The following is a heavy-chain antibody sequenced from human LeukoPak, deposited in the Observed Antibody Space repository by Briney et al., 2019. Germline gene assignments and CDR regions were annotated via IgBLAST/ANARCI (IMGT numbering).Heavy chain of an antibody. CDR2: IYSGGST. J-gene: IGHJ2*01. CDR1: GFTVSSNY. D-gene: IGHD6-13*01. V-gene: IGHV3-53*01. CDR3: ARAPSSSWYWYFDL. Sequence: GGSLGLSCAASGFTVSSNYMSWVRQAPGKGLEWVSVIYSGGSTYYADSVKGRFTISRDNSKNTLYLQMNSLRAEDTAVYYCARAPSSSWYWYFDLWGRGTLVTVSS.